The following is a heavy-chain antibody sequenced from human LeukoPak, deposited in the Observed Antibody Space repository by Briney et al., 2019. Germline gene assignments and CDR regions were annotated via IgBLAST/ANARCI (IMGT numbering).Heavy chain of an antibody. V-gene: IGHV1-2*06. D-gene: IGHD1-26*01. CDR3: ARFLSGSHDAFDI. CDR1: GYTFTGYW. Sequence: ASVKVSCKASGYTFTGYWHWVRQAPGQGLEWMGRINPNSGGTDYAQNFQGRATMTRDTSISTAYMELSSLRSDDTAVYYCARFLSGSHDAFDIWGQGTMVTVSS. CDR2: INPNSGGT. J-gene: IGHJ3*02.